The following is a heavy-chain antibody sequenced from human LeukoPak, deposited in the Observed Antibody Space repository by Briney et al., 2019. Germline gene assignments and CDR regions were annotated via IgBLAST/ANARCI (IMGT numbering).Heavy chain of an antibody. D-gene: IGHD6-19*01. V-gene: IGHV4-39*07. CDR2: IYYSGSS. CDR3: ARDGSAVAGYIPVVDY. CDR1: GGSISSSSYY. Sequence: PSETLSLTCTVSGGSISSSSYYWGWIRQPPGKGLEWIGSIYYSGSSYYNPSLKSRVTISVDTSKNQFSLKLSSVTAADTAVYYCARDGSAVAGYIPVVDYWGQGTLVTVSS. J-gene: IGHJ4*02.